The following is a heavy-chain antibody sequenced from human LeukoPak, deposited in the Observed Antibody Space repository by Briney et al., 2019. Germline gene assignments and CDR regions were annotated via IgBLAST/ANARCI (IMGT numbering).Heavy chain of an antibody. V-gene: IGHV3-30*18. CDR1: GFTFSSYA. CDR3: AKGPGYYYYYMDV. CDR2: ISYDGINK. J-gene: IGHJ6*03. Sequence: GGSLRLSCAASGFTFSSYAMHWVRQAPGKGLEWVAVISYDGINKYYPDAVKGRFTISSDNSKNTLYLQMNSLRAEDTAVYYCAKGPGYYYYYMDVWGKGTTVTISS.